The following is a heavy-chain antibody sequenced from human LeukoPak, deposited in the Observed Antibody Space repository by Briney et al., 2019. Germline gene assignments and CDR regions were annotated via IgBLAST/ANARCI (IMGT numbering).Heavy chain of an antibody. CDR3: ASYPTPGIAAAGTFNY. CDR2: IKQDGNEK. CDR1: GFTFSSYA. D-gene: IGHD6-13*01. J-gene: IGHJ4*02. V-gene: IGHV3-7*03. Sequence: GGSLRLSCAASGFTFSSYAMHWVRQAPGKGLEWVANIKQDGNEKNYVDSVRGRFTISRDNAKNSLYLQMNSLRADDTAVYYCASYPTPGIAAAGTFNYWGQGTLVTVSS.